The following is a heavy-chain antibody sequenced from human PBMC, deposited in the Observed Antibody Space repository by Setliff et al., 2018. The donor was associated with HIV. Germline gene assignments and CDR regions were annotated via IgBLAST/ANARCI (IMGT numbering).Heavy chain of an antibody. V-gene: IGHV1-2*06. D-gene: IGHD2-2*01. CDR2: INPNSGGT. Sequence: ASVKVSCKASGYTFNGYYMHWVRQAPGQGLQWMGRINPNSGGTNYAQKFQGRVTMTRDTSISTAYMELSRLRSDDTAVYYCARDSWTVGPAAPGSWFDPWGQGTLVTVSS. CDR3: ARDSWTVGPAAPGSWFDP. J-gene: IGHJ5*02. CDR1: GYTFNGYY.